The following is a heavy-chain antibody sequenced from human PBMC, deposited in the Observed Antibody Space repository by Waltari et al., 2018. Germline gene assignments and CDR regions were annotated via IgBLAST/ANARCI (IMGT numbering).Heavy chain of an antibody. CDR1: GGSFSGYY. Sequence: QVQLQQWGAGLLKPSETLSLTCAVYGGSFSGYYWSWIRQPPGKGLEWVSYISSSGSTIYYADSVKGRFTISRDNAKNSLYLQMNSLRAEDTAVYYPCTVVKGVGYWGQGTLVTVSS. J-gene: IGHJ4*02. CDR2: ISSSGSTI. CDR3: CTVVKGVGY. V-gene: IGHV3-11*04. D-gene: IGHD2-15*01.